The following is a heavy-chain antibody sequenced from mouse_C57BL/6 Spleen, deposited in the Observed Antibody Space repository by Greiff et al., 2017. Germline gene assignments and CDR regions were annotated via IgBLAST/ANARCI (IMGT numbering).Heavy chain of an antibody. CDR1: GFTFSSYG. D-gene: IGHD1-1*01. CDR2: ISSGGSYT. CDR3: ARQGDYGSLDY. Sequence: DVQLVESGGDLVKPGGSLKLSCAASGFTFSSYGMSWVRQTPDKRLEWVATISSGGSYTYYPDSVKGRFTISRDNAKNTLYLQMSSLKSEDTAMYYCARQGDYGSLDYWGQGTTLTVSS. J-gene: IGHJ2*01. V-gene: IGHV5-6*01.